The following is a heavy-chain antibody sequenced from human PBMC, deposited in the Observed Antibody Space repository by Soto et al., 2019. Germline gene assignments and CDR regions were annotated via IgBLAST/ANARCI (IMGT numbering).Heavy chain of an antibody. D-gene: IGHD3-10*01. CDR3: AKTSGWFNT. Sequence: EFQVLQSGGGLVQPGGSLTLSCAASGFPFSRTDMTWARQAPGKGLEWVSTIDGSGGTTYYADSVKGRFTISRDNSINTVFLQMNSLRADDTALYFCAKTSGWFNTWGQGALVTVSS. CDR2: IDGSGGTT. CDR1: GFPFSRTD. J-gene: IGHJ5*02. V-gene: IGHV3-23*01.